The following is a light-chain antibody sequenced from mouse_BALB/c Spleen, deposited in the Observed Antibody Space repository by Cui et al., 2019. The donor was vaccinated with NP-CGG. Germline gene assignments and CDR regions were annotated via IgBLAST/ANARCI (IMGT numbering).Light chain of an antibody. CDR1: TGAVTTNNY. J-gene: IGLJ1*01. Sequence: QAVVTKEPALTTSPGETVTLTCRSSTGAVTTNNYANWVQEKPDHLFTGLIGGTNNRAPGVPARFSGSLIGDKAALTITGAQTEDEAIYFCALWYSNHWVFGGGTKLTVL. CDR3: ALWYSNHWV. V-gene: IGLV1*01. CDR2: GTN.